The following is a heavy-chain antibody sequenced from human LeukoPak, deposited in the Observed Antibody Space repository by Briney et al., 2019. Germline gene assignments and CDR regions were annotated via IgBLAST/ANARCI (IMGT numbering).Heavy chain of an antibody. CDR3: ARDVGGRNLLSNY. Sequence: GASVKVSCKSTGYMFTGNYLHCVRQAPGQRFEWMGWINPNSRGTNYAQKFQGRVTMTSDSSISTAYMELSNLRSDDTAIYYCARDVGGRNLLSNYWGQGTLVTVSS. J-gene: IGHJ4*02. D-gene: IGHD2/OR15-2a*01. V-gene: IGHV1-2*02. CDR1: GYMFTGNY. CDR2: INPNSRGT.